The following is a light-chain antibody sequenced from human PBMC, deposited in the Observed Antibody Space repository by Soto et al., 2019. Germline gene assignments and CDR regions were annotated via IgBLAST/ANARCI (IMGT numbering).Light chain of an antibody. Sequence: EIVLTQSPGTLSLSPGDRATLSCRASQSVPSTYFAWYQQTPGQAPRLLIYSTSTRATGVPDMFSGSGSGTDFTLAISRLEPEDFALYYCQQYGTSPYTFGRGTKLEIK. CDR1: QSVPSTY. CDR2: STS. V-gene: IGKV3-20*01. CDR3: QQYGTSPYT. J-gene: IGKJ2*01.